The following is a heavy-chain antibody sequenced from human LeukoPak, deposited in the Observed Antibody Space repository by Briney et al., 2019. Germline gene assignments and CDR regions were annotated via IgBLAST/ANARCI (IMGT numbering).Heavy chain of an antibody. CDR3: ARHGRVHACSAG. D-gene: IGHD2-15*01. Sequence: GGSLRLSCAASGFTFSSVSMDWVRQAPGKGLEWVANINQDGSETYYVDSVKGRFTISRDNTKKSLSLQMNSLRAEDTAIYYCARHGRVHACSAGWSQRTLVAVSS. J-gene: IGHJ4*02. CDR2: INQDGSET. V-gene: IGHV3-7*05. CDR1: GFTFSSVS.